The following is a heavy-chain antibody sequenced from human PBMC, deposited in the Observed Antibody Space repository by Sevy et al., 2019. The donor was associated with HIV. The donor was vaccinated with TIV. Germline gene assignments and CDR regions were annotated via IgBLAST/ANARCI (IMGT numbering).Heavy chain of an antibody. D-gene: IGHD2-21*02. Sequence: GGSLRLSCAGSGFTFSSYDMHWVRQAPGKGLEWVAVTSHDGKYNNYADSVKVRFIISRDNFKNTLYMQMNSLRVEDTAVYFCARLFSCGGDCYYLDYWGQGALVTVSS. CDR3: ARLFSCGGDCYYLDY. CDR1: GFTFSSYD. CDR2: TSHDGKYN. J-gene: IGHJ4*02. V-gene: IGHV3-30*04.